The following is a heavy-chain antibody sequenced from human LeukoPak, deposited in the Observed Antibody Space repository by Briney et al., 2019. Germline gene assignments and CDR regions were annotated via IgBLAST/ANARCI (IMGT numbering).Heavy chain of an antibody. V-gene: IGHV4-39*07. Sequence: PSETLSLTCTVSGGSISSSSYYWGWIRQPPGKGLEWIGSIYYSGSTYYNPSLKSRVTISVDTSKNQFSLKLSSVTAADTAVYYCARDRGYYDSSGYYDFGWGAFDIWGQGTMVTVSS. CDR3: ARDRGYYDSSGYYDFGWGAFDI. D-gene: IGHD3-22*01. CDR1: GGSISSSSYY. CDR2: IYYSGST. J-gene: IGHJ3*02.